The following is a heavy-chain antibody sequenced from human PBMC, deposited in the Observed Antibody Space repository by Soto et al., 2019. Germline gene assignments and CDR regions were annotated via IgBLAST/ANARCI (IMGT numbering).Heavy chain of an antibody. CDR1: GYTFTSYA. J-gene: IGHJ5*02. CDR3: ARDPGYSFGTT. D-gene: IGHD5-18*01. Sequence: GASVKVSCKASGYTFTSYAMLWVRQAPGQRLEWMGWINAGNGNTKYSQKFQGRVTITRDTSASTAYMELSSLRSEDTAVYYCARDPGYSFGTTWGQGTLVTVSS. V-gene: IGHV1-3*01. CDR2: INAGNGNT.